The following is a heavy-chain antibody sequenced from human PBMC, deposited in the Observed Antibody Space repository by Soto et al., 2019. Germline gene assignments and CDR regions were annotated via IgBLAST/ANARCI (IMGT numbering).Heavy chain of an antibody. Sequence: EVQLVESGGGLVQPGGSLRLSCVASGIPVSSNYMTWVRQAPGKGLEWVSVLHSAGDTYYANSVKGRFTISRHDSTNTRFLQMNSLTAEDTAVYYAARYGPYYYASRMDVWGQGTTVTVSS. CDR2: LHSAGDT. CDR3: ARYGPYYYASRMDV. J-gene: IGHJ6*02. V-gene: IGHV3-53*04. D-gene: IGHD3-10*01. CDR1: GIPVSSNY.